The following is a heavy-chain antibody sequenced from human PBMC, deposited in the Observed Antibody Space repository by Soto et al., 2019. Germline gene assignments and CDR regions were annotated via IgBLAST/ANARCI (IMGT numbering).Heavy chain of an antibody. V-gene: IGHV1-18*01. CDR2: ISTYNGNP. CDR1: GYIFTSQG. D-gene: IGHD1-7*01. Sequence: QIQLVQSGAEVKKPGASVKVSCKASGYIFTSQGISWVRQAHGQGLEWMRWISTYNGNPNYAQKLQGRVTMTTNTSTTTAFLELRSLTSDDTAVYYCAGGRTRALDYWGQGTPVIVSS. CDR3: AGGRTRALDY. J-gene: IGHJ4*02.